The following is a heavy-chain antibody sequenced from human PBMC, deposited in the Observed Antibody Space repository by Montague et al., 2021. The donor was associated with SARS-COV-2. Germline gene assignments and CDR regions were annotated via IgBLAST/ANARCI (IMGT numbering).Heavy chain of an antibody. CDR1: GGSISSYY. Sequence: SETLSLTCTVSGGSISSYYWSWILQPPGKGLEWIVHIYFSGGANYNPSLKSRVAILVDTSKNELSLKLKSVTAADTAAYYCARDVPYDTLGPWGQGTLVTVPS. J-gene: IGHJ5*02. CDR3: ARDVPYDTLGP. D-gene: IGHD3-22*01. V-gene: IGHV4-59*01. CDR2: IYFSGGA.